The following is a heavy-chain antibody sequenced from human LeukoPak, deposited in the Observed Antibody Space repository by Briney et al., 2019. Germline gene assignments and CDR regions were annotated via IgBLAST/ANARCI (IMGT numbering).Heavy chain of an antibody. CDR1: GGSVSSGSYY. V-gene: IGHV4-61*01. Sequence: SETLSLTCTVSGGSVSSGSYYWSWIRQPPGKGLEWIGYIYYSGSTNYNPSLKSRVTISVDTSKNQFSLKLSSVTAADTAVYYCARLTYYDFWSGYSNWFDPWGQGTLVTVSS. CDR2: IYYSGST. J-gene: IGHJ5*02. CDR3: ARLTYYDFWSGYSNWFDP. D-gene: IGHD3-3*01.